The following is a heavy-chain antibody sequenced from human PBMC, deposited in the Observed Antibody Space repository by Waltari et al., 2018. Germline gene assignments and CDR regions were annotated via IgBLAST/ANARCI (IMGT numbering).Heavy chain of an antibody. V-gene: IGHV4-34*01. J-gene: IGHJ5*02. CDR3: ARVLYYDFWSGQYNWFDP. CDR1: GGSFSGYY. Sequence: QVQLQQWGAGLLKPSETLSLTCAVYGGSFSGYYWSWIRQPPGKGLEWIGEINHSGRTNYNPSLKSRVTISVDTSKNQFSLKLSSVTAADTAVYYCARVLYYDFWSGQYNWFDPWGQGTLVTVSS. D-gene: IGHD3-3*01. CDR2: INHSGRT.